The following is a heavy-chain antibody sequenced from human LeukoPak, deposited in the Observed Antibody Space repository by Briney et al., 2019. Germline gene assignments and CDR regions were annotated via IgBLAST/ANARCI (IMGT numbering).Heavy chain of an antibody. D-gene: IGHD2-8*01. V-gene: IGHV3-66*03. CDR3: ARDIDWGYAMNY. CDR2: FHTSGNT. CDR1: GFTVSSNY. J-gene: IGHJ4*02. Sequence: SGGSLRLSCAASGFTVSSNYMNWVRQAPGKGLEWVSVFHTSGNTYYADSVKGRFTISRENSKNTVYLQMNSLRPEDTAIYYCARDIDWGYAMNYWGQGTLVTVSS.